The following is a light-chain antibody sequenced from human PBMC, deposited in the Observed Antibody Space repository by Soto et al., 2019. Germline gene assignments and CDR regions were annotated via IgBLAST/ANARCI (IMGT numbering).Light chain of an antibody. V-gene: IGKV3-11*01. CDR3: QQRSKWPPLT. J-gene: IGKJ4*01. Sequence: EIVLTQSPATLSLSPGERATLSCRANESISNYLAWYQQKPGQAPRLLIYDASNRAAGVPARFSASGSGTDITLTIGSLEPEDFAVYYCQQRSKWPPLTFGGGTKVEIK. CDR1: ESISNY. CDR2: DAS.